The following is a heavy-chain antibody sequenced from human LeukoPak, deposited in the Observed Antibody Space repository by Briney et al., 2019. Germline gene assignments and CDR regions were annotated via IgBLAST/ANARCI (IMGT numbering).Heavy chain of an antibody. V-gene: IGHV1-2*02. CDR1: GYTVTGYY. J-gene: IGHJ4*02. D-gene: IGHD6-13*01. Sequence: ASVKVSCKASGYTVTGYYMHGVGQAPGQGGEWLGWINPTSGGTNYAQKFQGSVTMTRDTSISTAYMDLSRLRSDDTAVYYCARDQDIAAAGDWGQGTLVTVSS. CDR2: INPTSGGT. CDR3: ARDQDIAAAGD.